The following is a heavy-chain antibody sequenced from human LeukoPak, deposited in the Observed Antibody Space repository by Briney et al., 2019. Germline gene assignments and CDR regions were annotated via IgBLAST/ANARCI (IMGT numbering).Heavy chain of an antibody. V-gene: IGHV3-30*18. Sequence: GRALRLSFAASGFSFNSYGMHWGRPAPGQGVEWVAVISYDGSNKYYADSVKGRFTISRDNSKNTLYLQMNSLRAEDTAVYYCAKDGPPDLYGMDVWGQGTTVTVSS. CDR1: GFSFNSYG. CDR2: ISYDGSNK. CDR3: AKDGPPDLYGMDV. J-gene: IGHJ6*02.